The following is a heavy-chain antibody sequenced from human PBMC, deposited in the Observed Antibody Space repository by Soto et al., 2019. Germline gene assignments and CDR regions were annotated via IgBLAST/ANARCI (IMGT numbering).Heavy chain of an antibody. CDR2: ISGTGDTT. Sequence: GGSLRLSCEASGFFFSDYYMSWIRQAPGKGLETLCYISGTGDTTSYADSVKGRFTISRDNTKNTLYLQMHSLRAEDTAVYYCARGGVTYGELIVYWGQGTLVTVSS. CDR3: ARGGVTYGELIVY. D-gene: IGHD3-10*01. V-gene: IGHV3-11*04. CDR1: GFFFSDYY. J-gene: IGHJ4*02.